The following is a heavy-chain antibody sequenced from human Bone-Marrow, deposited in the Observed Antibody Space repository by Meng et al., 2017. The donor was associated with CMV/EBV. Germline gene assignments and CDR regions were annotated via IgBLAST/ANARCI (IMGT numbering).Heavy chain of an antibody. CDR2: TYYRSKWYN. D-gene: IGHD1-1*01. Sequence: ADSVSSNSAAWTWIRQSPSRGLEWLGRTYYRSKWYNDYAVSVKSRITINPDTSKNQFSLQMNSVTPEDTAVYHCAREVRDWNDVFDYWGQGTLVTVSS. J-gene: IGHJ4*02. V-gene: IGHV6-1*01. CDR3: AREVRDWNDVFDY. CDR1: ADSVSSNSAA.